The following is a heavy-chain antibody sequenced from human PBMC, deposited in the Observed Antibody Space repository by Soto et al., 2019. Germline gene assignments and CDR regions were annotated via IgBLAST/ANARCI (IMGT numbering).Heavy chain of an antibody. D-gene: IGHD2-15*01. Sequence: QVQLVQSGAEVKKPGASVKVSCKASGYTFTSYGISWVRQAPEQGLEWMGWISAYNGNTNYAQKLQGRVTMTTDTSTSTAYMELRSLRSDDTAVYYCARELVVVVAHGDYYYGMDVWGQGTTVTVSS. CDR3: ARELVVVVAHGDYYYGMDV. J-gene: IGHJ6*02. V-gene: IGHV1-18*04. CDR2: ISAYNGNT. CDR1: GYTFTSYG.